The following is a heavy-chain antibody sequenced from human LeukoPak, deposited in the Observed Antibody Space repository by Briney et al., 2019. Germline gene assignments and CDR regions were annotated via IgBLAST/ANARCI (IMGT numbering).Heavy chain of an antibody. CDR3: VSFYETY. CDR1: GFSFDDYA. CDR2: INSDGSWT. D-gene: IGHD2-2*01. Sequence: GGSLRLSCAASGFSFDDYAMHWVRQAPGKGLVWVSHINSDGSWTSYADSVKGRFTISKDNAKNTVYLQMNNLRAEDTAVYYCVSFYETYWGRGTLVTVSS. V-gene: IGHV3-74*01. J-gene: IGHJ4*02.